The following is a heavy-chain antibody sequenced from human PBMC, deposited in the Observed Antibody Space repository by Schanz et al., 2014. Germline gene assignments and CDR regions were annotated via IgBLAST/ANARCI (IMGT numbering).Heavy chain of an antibody. D-gene: IGHD2-15*01. Sequence: EVQLLESGGGLVQPGGSLRLSCAASGFTFSSYAMSWVRQAPGKGLEWVSALSGSGGSTYYADSVKGRFTISRDNSKNTLYLQMNSLSADDTAVFYGAKGMGYCSGGTCYDYYYYGLDVWGQGTTXTVSS. V-gene: IGHV3-23*01. CDR2: LSGSGGST. CDR3: AKGMGYCSGGTCYDYYYYGLDV. CDR1: GFTFSSYA. J-gene: IGHJ6*02.